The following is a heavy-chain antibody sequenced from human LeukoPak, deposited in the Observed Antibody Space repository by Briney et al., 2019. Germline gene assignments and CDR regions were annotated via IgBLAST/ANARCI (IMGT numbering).Heavy chain of an antibody. D-gene: IGHD6-19*01. Sequence: GGSLRLSCAASGFTFDDYTMHWVRQAPGKGLEWVSLISWDGGSTYYADSVKGRFTISRDNSKNSLYLQMNSLRTEDTALYYCAKDLSSGWTSLRYGMDVWGQGTTVTVSS. CDR2: ISWDGGST. CDR3: AKDLSSGWTSLRYGMDV. J-gene: IGHJ6*02. V-gene: IGHV3-43*01. CDR1: GFTFDDYT.